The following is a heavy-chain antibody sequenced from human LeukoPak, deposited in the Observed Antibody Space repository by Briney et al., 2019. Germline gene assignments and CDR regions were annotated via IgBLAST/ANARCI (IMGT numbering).Heavy chain of an antibody. J-gene: IGHJ6*02. D-gene: IGHD6-13*01. Sequence: GGSLRLSCAASGFTFDDYAMHWVRQAPGKGLEWVSGISWNSGSIGYADSVKGRFTISRDNAKNSLYLQMNSLRAEDTALYYYAKDIKGYSSWYPNYYYGMDVWGQGTTVTVSS. CDR2: ISWNSGSI. CDR1: GFTFDDYA. CDR3: AKDIKGYSSWYPNYYYGMDV. V-gene: IGHV3-9*01.